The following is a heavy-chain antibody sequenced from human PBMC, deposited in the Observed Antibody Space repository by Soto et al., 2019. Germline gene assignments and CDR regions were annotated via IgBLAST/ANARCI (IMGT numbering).Heavy chain of an antibody. V-gene: IGHV3-23*05. D-gene: IGHD2-8*01. CDR1: GFTFAHYA. CDR2: IDGPTTNT. CDR3: HTSLYAHFDF. Sequence: RGSLRLSCTASGFTFAHYAMHWVRQPPGKGLEWVSTIDGPTTNTHYPDSVEGRFIISRDNSRNTVYLYMTNLRAEDSAMYYCHTSLYAHFDFWGRGT. J-gene: IGHJ4*01.